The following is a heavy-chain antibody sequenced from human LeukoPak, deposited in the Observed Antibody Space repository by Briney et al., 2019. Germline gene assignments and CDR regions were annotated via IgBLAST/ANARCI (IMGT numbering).Heavy chain of an antibody. CDR3: AREGSSSWYPAAYYFDY. J-gene: IGHJ4*02. CDR1: GGSISSYY. CDR2: IYTSGST. V-gene: IGHV4-4*07. Sequence: SETLSLTCTVSGGSISSYYWSWIRQPAGKGLEWIGRIYTSGSTNYNPSLKSRVTMSVDTSKNQFSLKLSSVTAADTAVYYCAREGSSSWYPAAYYFDYWGQGTLVTVSP. D-gene: IGHD6-13*01.